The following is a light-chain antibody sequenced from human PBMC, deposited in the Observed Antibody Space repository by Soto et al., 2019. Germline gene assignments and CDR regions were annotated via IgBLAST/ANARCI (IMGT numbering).Light chain of an antibody. CDR2: DTS. J-gene: IGKJ1*01. CDR1: QDISIY. CDR3: QQYDSLTWT. V-gene: IGKV1-33*01. Sequence: DIQMTQSPSSLSASVGDRVTITCLASQDISIYLNWYQQKLGKAPKLLIYDTSTLGAGVPARFSGSGSGTVFTLTINSLQPEDHATYYCQQYDSLTWTFGQGTRVEVK.